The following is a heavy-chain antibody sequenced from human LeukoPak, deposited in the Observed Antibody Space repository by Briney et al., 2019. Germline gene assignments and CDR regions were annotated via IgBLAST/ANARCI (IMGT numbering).Heavy chain of an antibody. CDR1: GFTFSSYA. CDR2: ISGSGGST. CDR3: AKVGSIAARREFDY. J-gene: IGHJ4*02. D-gene: IGHD6-6*01. V-gene: IGHV3-23*01. Sequence: PGGSLRLSCAASGFTFSSYAMSWVRQAPGKGLEGVSAISGSGGSTYYADSVKGRFTISRHNSKHTLYLQMNSLRAAATAVYYCAKVGSIAARREFDYWGQGTLVTVPS.